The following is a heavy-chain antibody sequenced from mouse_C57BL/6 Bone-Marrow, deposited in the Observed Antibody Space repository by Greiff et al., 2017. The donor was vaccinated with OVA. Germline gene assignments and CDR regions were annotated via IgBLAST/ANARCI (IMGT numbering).Heavy chain of an antibody. CDR2: IYPGSGNT. V-gene: IGHV1-76*01. Sequence: QVQLQQSGAELVRPGASVKLSCKASGYTFTDYYINWVKQRPGQGLEWIARIYPGSGNTYYNEKFKGKATLTAEKSSSTAYMQLSSLTSEDSAVYFCAREYSGSSFYYWYFDVWGTGTTVTVSS. D-gene: IGHD1-1*01. CDR1: GYTFTDYY. CDR3: AREYSGSSFYYWYFDV. J-gene: IGHJ1*03.